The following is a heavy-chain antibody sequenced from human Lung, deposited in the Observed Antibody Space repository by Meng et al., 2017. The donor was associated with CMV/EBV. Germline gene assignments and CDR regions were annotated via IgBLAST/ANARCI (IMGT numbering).Heavy chain of an antibody. D-gene: IGHD2-2*01. Sequence: ASAKVSCKAAGYTFTSYGISWVRQAPGQGLEWMGWISAYNGNTNYAQKLQGRVTMTTDTSTSTAYMELRSLRSDDTAVYYCARNRYCSSTSCYFDYWGQGXLVTVSS. J-gene: IGHJ4*02. CDR3: ARNRYCSSTSCYFDY. CDR2: ISAYNGNT. CDR1: GYTFTSYG. V-gene: IGHV1-18*01.